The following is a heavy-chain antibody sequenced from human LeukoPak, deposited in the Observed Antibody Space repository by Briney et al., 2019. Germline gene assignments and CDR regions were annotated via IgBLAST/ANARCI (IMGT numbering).Heavy chain of an antibody. D-gene: IGHD6-6*01. Sequence: GGSLRLSCAASGFTFSSYAMNWIRQVPGKGLEWVSAISGSGDSTYYGDSVKGRFPISRDNSKSTLYLQMNSLRAEDTALYYCAKARGYSSSSENNWFDPWGQGTLVTVSS. CDR3: AKARGYSSSSENNWFDP. V-gene: IGHV3-23*01. J-gene: IGHJ5*02. CDR2: ISGSGDST. CDR1: GFTFSSYA.